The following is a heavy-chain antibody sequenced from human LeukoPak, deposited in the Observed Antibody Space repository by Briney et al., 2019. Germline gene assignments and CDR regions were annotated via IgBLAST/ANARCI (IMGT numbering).Heavy chain of an antibody. J-gene: IGHJ6*03. Sequence: GGSLRLSCSASGFTFTDYYMSWIRQAPGKGLEWVSYISPSGTVIYYGDSVKGRFTISRDNAKKSLYLQMNSLRAEDTAVYYCAKVGKIWSGSRGYYMDVWGKGTTVTVSS. V-gene: IGHV3-11*01. CDR2: ISPSGTVI. CDR3: AKVGKIWSGSRGYYMDV. CDR1: GFTFTDYY. D-gene: IGHD3-3*01.